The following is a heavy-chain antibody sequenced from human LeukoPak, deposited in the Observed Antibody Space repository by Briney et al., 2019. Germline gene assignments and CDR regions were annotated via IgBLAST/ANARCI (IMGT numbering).Heavy chain of an antibody. V-gene: IGHV3-7*01. CDR2: IRQDGSVQ. J-gene: IGHJ4*02. D-gene: IGHD1/OR15-1a*01. Sequence: GGSLRLSCAASGFTFSSYWMSWVRQAPGKGLEWVANIRQDGSVQNYVDSVKGRFTIPRDNPKNSVYLQMSSLRAEDTAVYYCLVTTRSRGFDYWGQGTLVTVSS. CDR3: LVTTRSRGFDY. CDR1: GFTFSSYW.